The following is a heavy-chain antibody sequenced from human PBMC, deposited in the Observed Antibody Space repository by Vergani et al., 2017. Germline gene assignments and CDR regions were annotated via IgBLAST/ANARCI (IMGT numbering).Heavy chain of an antibody. Sequence: QLQLQESGPGLVKPSETLSLTCTVSGGSISSSSYYWGWIRQPPGKGLGWIGSIYYSGSTYYNPSLKSRVTISVDTSKNQFSLKLSSVTAADTAVYYCARQPFHSSSWTDYWGQGTLVTVSS. D-gene: IGHD6-13*01. J-gene: IGHJ4*02. CDR1: GGSISSSSYY. CDR3: ARQPFHSSSWTDY. CDR2: IYYSGST. V-gene: IGHV4-39*01.